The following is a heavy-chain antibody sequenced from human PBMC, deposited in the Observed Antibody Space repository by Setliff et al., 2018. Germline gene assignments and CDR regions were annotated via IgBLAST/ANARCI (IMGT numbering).Heavy chain of an antibody. Sequence: ASVKVSCKFSGYTFTSYGVSWVRQAPGQGLEWMGWVNPYNGDTKNAQKFQGRVAMTTDTSTATVFMELRSLRSDDTAVYYCARFRGYTYGYDYWGQGTLVTVSS. CDR2: VNPYNGDT. V-gene: IGHV1-18*01. CDR1: GYTFTSYG. D-gene: IGHD5-18*01. J-gene: IGHJ4*02. CDR3: ARFRGYTYGYDY.